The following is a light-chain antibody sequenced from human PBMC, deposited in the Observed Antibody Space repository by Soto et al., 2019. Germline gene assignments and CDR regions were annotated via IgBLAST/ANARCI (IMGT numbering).Light chain of an antibody. CDR1: NIGSES. CDR3: QVWDSSRNPVV. J-gene: IGLJ2*01. Sequence: SYELTQPPSVSVAPGQTARITCGGNNIGSESVQWYQQKPGQAPVLVVYDDSDRPSGIPERFSGSNSDNTAALTISRVEAGDEADYYCQVWDSSRNPVVFGGGTKLTVL. CDR2: DDS. V-gene: IGLV3-21*02.